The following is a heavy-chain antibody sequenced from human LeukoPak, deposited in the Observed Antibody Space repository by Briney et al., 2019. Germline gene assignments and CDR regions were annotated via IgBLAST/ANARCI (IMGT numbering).Heavy chain of an antibody. Sequence: GGSLRLSCAASGFDFSSNWMHWVRHAPGQGLVWVSRIKGDGISTNYADSVKGRFTISRDIAKNTLYLQMNSLRAEDTGVYYCAKDLYWSIDYWGRGTLVTVSS. D-gene: IGHD3-3*01. V-gene: IGHV3-74*01. CDR2: IKGDGIST. J-gene: IGHJ4*02. CDR1: GFDFSSNW. CDR3: AKDLYWSIDY.